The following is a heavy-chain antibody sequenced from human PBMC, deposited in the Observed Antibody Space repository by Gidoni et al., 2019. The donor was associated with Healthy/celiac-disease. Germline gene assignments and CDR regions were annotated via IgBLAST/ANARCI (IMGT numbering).Heavy chain of an antibody. CDR3: AGSRYSGSYSLAFDI. CDR1: GFTFSSYS. J-gene: IGHJ3*02. CDR2: ISSSSSYI. V-gene: IGHV3-21*01. Sequence: EVQLVESGGGLVKPGGSLRLSCAASGFTFSSYSMNWVRQAPGKGLEWVSSISSSSSYIYYAASVKGRFTISRDNAKNSLYLQMNSLRAEDTAVYYCAGSRYSGSYSLAFDIWGQGTMVTVSS. D-gene: IGHD1-26*01.